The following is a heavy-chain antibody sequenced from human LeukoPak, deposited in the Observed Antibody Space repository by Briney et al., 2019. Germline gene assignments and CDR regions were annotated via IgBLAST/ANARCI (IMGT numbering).Heavy chain of an antibody. CDR2: ISSGGTYE. V-gene: IGHV3-30*07. D-gene: IGHD3-10*01. CDR3: ARVRALRGEPI. CDR1: GFTFSNYA. J-gene: IGHJ3*02. Sequence: GGSLRLSCAASGFTFSNYAMRWVRQAPGKGLEWVSLISSGGTYEYYADSVKGRFTISRDNAKNSLYLQMNSLRAEDTAVYYCARVRALRGEPIWGQGTMVTVSS.